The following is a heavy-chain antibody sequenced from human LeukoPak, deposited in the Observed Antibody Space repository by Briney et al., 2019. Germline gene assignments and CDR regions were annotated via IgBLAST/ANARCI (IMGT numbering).Heavy chain of an antibody. Sequence: GGSLRLSCAASGFTVSSSYMNWVRQAPGKGLEWVSLIFSGGGTYYADSVKGRFTISRDNSKKTLFLQMNSLRAEDTAVYYCARGGVVYPDSFDIWGRGTMVTVSS. CDR2: IFSGGGT. CDR3: ARGGVVYPDSFDI. V-gene: IGHV3-66*01. J-gene: IGHJ3*02. D-gene: IGHD2-15*01. CDR1: GFTVSSSY.